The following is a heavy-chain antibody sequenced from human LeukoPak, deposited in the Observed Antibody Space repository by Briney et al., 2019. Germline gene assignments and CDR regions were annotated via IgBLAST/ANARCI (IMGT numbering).Heavy chain of an antibody. J-gene: IGHJ4*02. V-gene: IGHV4-4*08. CDR2: IYLSGST. CDR3: ARDVHDSGGY. CDR1: GGSIRSYY. Sequence: SETLSLTCTVSGGSIRSYYWSWIRQPPGKGLEWIGYIYLSGSTNYNPSLKSRVTISADTPKNQFSLKLSSVTAADTAVYYCARDVHDSGGYWGQGTLVTVSS. D-gene: IGHD3-9*01.